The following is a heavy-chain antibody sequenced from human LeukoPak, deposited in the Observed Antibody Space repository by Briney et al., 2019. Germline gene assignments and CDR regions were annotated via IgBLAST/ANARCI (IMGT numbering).Heavy chain of an antibody. V-gene: IGHV3-23*01. CDR1: GFTFNAQD. D-gene: IGHD3-16*01. CDR3: AKVNWEDYVWGNC. J-gene: IGHJ4*02. Sequence: GGSLRLSCAASGFTFNAQDINWVRQGPGKGLEWVAGISGSHTFYADSVKGRFTFSRDNSKNTMYLQMNSLRVEDSAVYYCAKVNWEDYVWGNCWGQGTLVTVSS. CDR2: ISGSHT.